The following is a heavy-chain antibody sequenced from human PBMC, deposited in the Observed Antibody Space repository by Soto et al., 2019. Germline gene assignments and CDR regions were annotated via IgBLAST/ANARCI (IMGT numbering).Heavy chain of an antibody. D-gene: IGHD3-3*01. V-gene: IGHV4-39*01. Sequence: QLQLQESGPGLVKPSETLSLTCTVSGGSISSSSYYWGWIRQPPGKGLEWIGSIYYSGSTYYNPSLKSRVTIPVDTSKNQFSLKLSAVTAADTAVYYCARRLYYDFWGGYASLGSEDHDYWGQGTLVTVSS. CDR2: IYYSGST. CDR1: GGSISSSSYY. CDR3: ARRLYYDFWGGYASLGSEDHDY. J-gene: IGHJ4*02.